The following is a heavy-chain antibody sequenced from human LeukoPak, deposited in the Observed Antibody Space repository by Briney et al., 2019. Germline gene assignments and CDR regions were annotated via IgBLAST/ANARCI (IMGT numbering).Heavy chain of an antibody. Sequence: GGSLRLSCAASGFTFSSYAVSWVRQTPGKGLEWVSGISHSGGSTNYADSVKGRFTISRDNSKNTLYLQMNSLRAEDTAVYYCARDPYYDDSSGSHNWFDPWGQGTLVTVSS. D-gene: IGHD3-22*01. CDR1: GFTFSSYA. CDR3: ARDPYYDDSSGSHNWFDP. V-gene: IGHV3-23*01. J-gene: IGHJ5*02. CDR2: ISHSGGST.